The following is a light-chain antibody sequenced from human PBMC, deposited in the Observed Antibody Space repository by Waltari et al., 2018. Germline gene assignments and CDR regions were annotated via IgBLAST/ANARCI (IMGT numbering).Light chain of an antibody. J-gene: IGKJ1*01. CDR2: GAS. CDR1: QSVSSN. V-gene: IGKV3-15*01. CDR3: QQYNNWPWWT. Sequence: EIVMTQSPATLSVSPGERATLSFRASQSVSSNLAWYQQKPGQAPRLLIYGASTRATGIPARFSGSGSGTEFTLTISSLQSEDFAVYYCQQYNNWPWWTFGQGTKVEIK.